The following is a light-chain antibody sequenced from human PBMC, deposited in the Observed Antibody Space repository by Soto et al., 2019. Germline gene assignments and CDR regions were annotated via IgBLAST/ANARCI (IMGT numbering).Light chain of an antibody. V-gene: IGKV1-5*01. J-gene: IGKJ1*01. CDR2: DAS. CDR1: QRINTW. CDR3: LQYSSHSWT. Sequence: DIQMTQSPSTLSASVGDRVTITCRASQRINTWLAWFQQKPGKAPKLLIYDASSLQSGVPSRFSGSGSGTEFTLTISRLQPDDVATYYCLQYSSHSWTFGQGTKV.